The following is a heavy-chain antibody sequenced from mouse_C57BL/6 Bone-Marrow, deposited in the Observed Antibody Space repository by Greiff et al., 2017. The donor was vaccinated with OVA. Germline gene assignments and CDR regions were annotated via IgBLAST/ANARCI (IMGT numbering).Heavy chain of an antibody. CDR1: GYTFTDYY. Sequence: VQLQQSGPVLVKPGASVKMSCKASGYTFTDYYMNWVKQSHGKSLEWIGVINPYNGGTSYNQKFKGKATLTVDKSSSTAYMELNSLTTEDSAVYYCARKGTGNYWGQGTTLTVSS. CDR2: INPYNGGT. V-gene: IGHV1-19*01. CDR3: ARKGTGNY. D-gene: IGHD4-1*01. J-gene: IGHJ2*01.